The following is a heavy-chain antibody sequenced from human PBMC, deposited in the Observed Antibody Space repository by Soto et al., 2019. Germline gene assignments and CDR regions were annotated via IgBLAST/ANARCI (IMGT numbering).Heavy chain of an antibody. D-gene: IGHD6-13*01. Sequence: EEQLLESGGGLVQPGGSLRLSCAASGFTFSNSAMAWVRQAPGKGLEWVSAISGSGGSTYYTDSVKGRFTISRDNSENTLYLRMDSRRAGDTAVNYCAGGRVASWYYFEYWGQGTLVTVSS. V-gene: IGHV3-23*01. CDR1: GFTFSNSA. CDR3: AGGRVASWYYFEY. J-gene: IGHJ4*02. CDR2: ISGSGGST.